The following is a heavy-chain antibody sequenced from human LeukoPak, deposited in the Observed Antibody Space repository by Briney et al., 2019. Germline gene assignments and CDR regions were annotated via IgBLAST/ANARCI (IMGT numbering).Heavy chain of an antibody. CDR2: ISFGSSII. D-gene: IGHD3-22*01. CDR1: GFTFNSYS. J-gene: IGHJ4*02. Sequence: GGSLRLSCTGSGFTFNSYSMNWVRQAPGKGLEWVSYISFGSSIIYYADSVKGRFTISRDDAKTSLYLQMNSLRAEDTAVYYCARDGRGYSDTGGFDYWGQGTLVTVSS. V-gene: IGHV3-48*04. CDR3: ARDGRGYSDTGGFDY.